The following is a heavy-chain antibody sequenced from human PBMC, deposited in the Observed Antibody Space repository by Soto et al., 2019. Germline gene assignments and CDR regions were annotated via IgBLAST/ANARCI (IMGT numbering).Heavy chain of an antibody. V-gene: IGHV3-48*02. CDR2: ISSSSSMI. CDR1: GFTFSRYN. CDR3: CREDRGIRGGITSALDF. Sequence: GGSLRLSCAASGFTFSRYNMNWVRQAPGKGLEWVSYISSSSSMIYYADSVKGRFTISRDNAKNSLYLQMNSLRDEDTAVYYWCREDRGIRGGITSALDFWGPGTPVTVSS. D-gene: IGHD3-10*01. J-gene: IGHJ4*02.